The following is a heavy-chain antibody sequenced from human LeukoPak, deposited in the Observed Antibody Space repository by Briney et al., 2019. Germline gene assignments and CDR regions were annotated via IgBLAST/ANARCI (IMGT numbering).Heavy chain of an antibody. D-gene: IGHD6-19*01. J-gene: IGHJ6*02. CDR1: GGSFSGYY. CDR2: INHSGST. CDR3: ARGRSGWYAYYYYYGMDV. V-gene: IGHV4-34*01. Sequence: SETLSLTCAVYGGSFSGYYWSWIRQPPGKGLVWIGEINHSGSTNYNPSLKSRVTISVDTSKNQFSLKLSSVTAADTAVYYCARGRSGWYAYYYYYGMDVWGQGTTVTVSS.